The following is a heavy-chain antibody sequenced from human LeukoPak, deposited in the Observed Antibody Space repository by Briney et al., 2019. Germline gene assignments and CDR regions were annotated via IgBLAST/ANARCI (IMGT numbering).Heavy chain of an antibody. CDR1: GGSISGYN. Sequence: SETLSLTCTVSGGSISGYNWSWIRQPPGQGLEWIGNIYYSGSTNYNPSLKSRVTISVDTSKNQFSLKLSSVTAADTAVYYCARSDAREYSSSWYEDYGMDVWGQGTTVTVSS. J-gene: IGHJ6*02. CDR3: ARSDAREYSSSWYEDYGMDV. D-gene: IGHD6-13*01. V-gene: IGHV4-59*01. CDR2: IYYSGST.